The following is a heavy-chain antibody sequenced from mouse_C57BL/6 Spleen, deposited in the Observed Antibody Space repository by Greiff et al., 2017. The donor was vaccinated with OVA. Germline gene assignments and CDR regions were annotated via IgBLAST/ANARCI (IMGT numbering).Heavy chain of an antibody. D-gene: IGHD2-4*01. CDR1: GFSLTSYG. CDR2: IWSGGST. Sequence: VQLQQSGPGLVQPSQSLSITCTVSGFSLTSYGVHWVRQSPGTGLEWLGVIWSGGSTDYNAAFISRLSISKDNSKSQVFFKMNSLQADDTTIYCCARNYDYDVDAMDYWGQGTSVTVSS. CDR3: ARNYDYDVDAMDY. J-gene: IGHJ4*01. V-gene: IGHV2-2*01.